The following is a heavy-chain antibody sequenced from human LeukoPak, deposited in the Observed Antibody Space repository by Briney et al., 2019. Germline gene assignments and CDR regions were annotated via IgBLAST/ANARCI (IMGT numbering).Heavy chain of an antibody. CDR2: IYYSGST. CDR3: ARRRGSGMDV. V-gene: IGHV4-61*05. Sequence: PSETLSLTCTVSGGSISNNNYYWAWIRQPPGKGLEWIGYIYYSGSTNYNPSLKSRVTISVDTSKNQFSLKLSSVTAADTAVYYCARRRGSGMDVWGQGTTVTVSS. D-gene: IGHD3-10*01. J-gene: IGHJ6*02. CDR1: GGSISNNNYY.